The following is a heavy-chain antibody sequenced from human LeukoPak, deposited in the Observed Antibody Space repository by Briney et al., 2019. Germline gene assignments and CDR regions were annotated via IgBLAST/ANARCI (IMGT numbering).Heavy chain of an antibody. D-gene: IGHD6-13*01. CDR3: ERDSWSF. CDR1: GFTFSSYG. J-gene: IGHJ4*02. Sequence: GGSLRLSCAASGFTFSSYGMHWVRQAPGKGLEWVSVIWYDGSNTYYADSVKGRFTISRDNSKNTLYLQMNSLRAEDTAVYYCERDSWSFWGQGTLVTVSS. CDR2: IWYDGSNT. V-gene: IGHV3-33*01.